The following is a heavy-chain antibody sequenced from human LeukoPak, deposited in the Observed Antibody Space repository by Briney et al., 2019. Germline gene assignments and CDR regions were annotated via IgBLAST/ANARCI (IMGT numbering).Heavy chain of an antibody. J-gene: IGHJ5*02. CDR2: INHSGST. CDR3: AGEGVIKSNWFDP. CDR1: GGSFSGYY. V-gene: IGHV4-34*01. D-gene: IGHD3-10*01. Sequence: SETLSLTCAVYGGSFSGYYWSWIRQPPGEGVGWSGEINHSGSTNYNTSLKSRVTISVDTSKNQFSLKLSSLTAADPAGCYCAGEGVIKSNWFDPWGQGTLVTVSS.